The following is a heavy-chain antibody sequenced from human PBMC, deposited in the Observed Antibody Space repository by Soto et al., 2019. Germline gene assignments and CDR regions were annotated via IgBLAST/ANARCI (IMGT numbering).Heavy chain of an antibody. V-gene: IGHV1-69*01. Sequence: QVQLVQSGAEVKKPGSSVKVSCKASGGTFSSYAISWVRQAPGQGLEWMGGIIPIFGTANYAQKFQGRVPITADESTSTAYMELSSLRSEDTAVYYCARDQARGGSYPGDAFDIWGQGTMVTVSS. D-gene: IGHD1-26*01. CDR3: ARDQARGGSYPGDAFDI. CDR1: GGTFSSYA. J-gene: IGHJ3*02. CDR2: IIPIFGTA.